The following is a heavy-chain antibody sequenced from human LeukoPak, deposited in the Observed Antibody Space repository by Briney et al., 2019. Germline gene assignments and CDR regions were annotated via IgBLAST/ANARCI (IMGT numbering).Heavy chain of an antibody. CDR3: ARAPYYYGSGSYLGLWFDP. CDR2: IYYSGST. J-gene: IGHJ5*02. V-gene: IGHV4-39*06. Sequence: SETLSLTCTVSGGSISGSSYYWGWIRQPPGKGLEWIGNIYYSGSTSYNPSLKSRVTISVDTSNNQFPLKLSSVTAADTAVYYCARAPYYYGSGSYLGLWFDPWGQGTLVTVSS. D-gene: IGHD3-10*01. CDR1: GGSISGSSYY.